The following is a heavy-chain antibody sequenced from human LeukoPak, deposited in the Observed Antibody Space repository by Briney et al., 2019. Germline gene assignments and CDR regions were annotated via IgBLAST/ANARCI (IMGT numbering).Heavy chain of an antibody. CDR3: ARVTGYCTNGVCYENWFDP. D-gene: IGHD2-8*01. V-gene: IGHV1-2*02. CDR1: GYTFTGYY. Sequence: GASVKVSCKASGYTFTGYYMHWVRQAPGQGLEWMGWINPNSGGTNYAKKFQGRVTMTRDTSISTAYMELSKLRSDDTAVYYCARVTGYCTNGVCYENWFDPWGQGTLVTVSS. CDR2: INPNSGGT. J-gene: IGHJ5*02.